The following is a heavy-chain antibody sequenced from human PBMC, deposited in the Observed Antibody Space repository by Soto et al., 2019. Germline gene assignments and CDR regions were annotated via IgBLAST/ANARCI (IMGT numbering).Heavy chain of an antibody. CDR3: EGGDAAAY. Sequence: EVQLVESGGGLVQPGGSLRLSCTTSGFNFGSYWMTWVRQAPGKGLEWVANIGQDGSEKYYADSVKGRFTISRDNAKMSLYLQLSSLRVEDTAVYYCEGGDAAAYWGQGSLVTVSS. J-gene: IGHJ4*02. V-gene: IGHV3-7*01. D-gene: IGHD6-13*01. CDR1: GFNFGSYW. CDR2: IGQDGSEK.